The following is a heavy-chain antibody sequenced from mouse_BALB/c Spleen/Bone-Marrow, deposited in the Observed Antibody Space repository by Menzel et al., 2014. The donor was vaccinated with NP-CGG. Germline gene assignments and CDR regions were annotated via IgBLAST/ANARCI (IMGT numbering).Heavy chain of an antibody. Sequence: LQQSGAEIVKPGASVKLSCTASGFNIKDTYMHWVKQRPEQGLEWIGRIDPANGNTKYDPKFQGKATITADTSSNTAYLQLSSLTSEDTAVYYCARWEYYAMDYWGQGTSVTVSS. D-gene: IGHD4-1*01. J-gene: IGHJ4*01. CDR3: ARWEYYAMDY. CDR1: GFNIKDTY. CDR2: IDPANGNT. V-gene: IGHV14-3*02.